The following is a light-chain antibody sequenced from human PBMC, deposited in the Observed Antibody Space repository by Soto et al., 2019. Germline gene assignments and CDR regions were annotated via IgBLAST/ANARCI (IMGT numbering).Light chain of an antibody. CDR2: GNN. J-gene: IGLJ1*01. V-gene: IGLV1-40*01. CDR3: SAWDDSLNGYV. Sequence: QSVLTQPPSVSGAPGQRVTISCTGSNSNIGAGYDVHWYQQLPRIAPKLLIYGNNIRPSGVPDRFSGSKFATSAYLTISALQAEDEAAYYCSAWDDSLNGYVFGTGTKVTVL. CDR1: NSNIGAGYD.